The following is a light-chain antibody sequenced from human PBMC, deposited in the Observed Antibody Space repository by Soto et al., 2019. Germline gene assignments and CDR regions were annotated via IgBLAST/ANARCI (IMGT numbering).Light chain of an antibody. V-gene: IGKV1-9*01. CDR1: QGISSY. J-gene: IGKJ1*01. CDR2: AAS. Sequence: DIQLTQSPSFLSASVGDRVTITCRASQGISSYLAWYQQKPGKAPKLLIYAASTLQSGVPSRFISSGSGTEFTLTISSLQPEDFATYFCQQLNSYLWTFGQGTKVEIK. CDR3: QQLNSYLWT.